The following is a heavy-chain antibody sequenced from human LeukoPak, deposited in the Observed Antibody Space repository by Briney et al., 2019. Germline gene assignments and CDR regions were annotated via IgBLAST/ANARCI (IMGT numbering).Heavy chain of an antibody. D-gene: IGHD4-11*01. J-gene: IGHJ5*02. V-gene: IGHV3-23*01. Sequence: PGGSLRLSCVASGFNFSDYAMNWVRQAPGKGLEWVSAISGSGGTTHYADSVKGRFAISRDNSKNTLSLQMSHLRHEDTARYYCAKDRSSNYGNWFDPWGQGTQVTVFS. CDR3: AKDRSSNYGNWFDP. CDR1: GFNFSDYA. CDR2: ISGSGGTT.